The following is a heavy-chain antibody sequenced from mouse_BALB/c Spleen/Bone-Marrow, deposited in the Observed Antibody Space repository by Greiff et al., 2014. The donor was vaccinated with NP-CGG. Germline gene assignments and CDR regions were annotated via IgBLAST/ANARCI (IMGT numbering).Heavy chain of an antibody. D-gene: IGHD2-3*01. CDR1: GYTFTDYN. J-gene: IGHJ3*01. CDR3: ARGAAYGYYLGLAY. V-gene: IGHV1S29*02. CDR2: IYPYNVGT. Sequence: EVQGVESGPELVKPGASVKISCKASGYTFTDYNMHWVKQSHGKSLEWIGYIYPYNVGTVYKQKFKSKATLTVDNSSSTANMELRSLTSEDSAVYYCARGAAYGYYLGLAYWGQGTLVTVSA.